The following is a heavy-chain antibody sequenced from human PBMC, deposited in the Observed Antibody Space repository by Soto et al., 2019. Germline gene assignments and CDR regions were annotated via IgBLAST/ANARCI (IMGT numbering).Heavy chain of an antibody. Sequence: SETLSLTCTVSGGSISSYYWSWIRQPPGKGLEWIGYIYYSGSTNYNPSLKSRVTISVDTSKNQFSLKLSSVTAADTAVYYCARERGGWLQFYFDYWGQGTLVTAPQ. CDR3: ARERGGWLQFYFDY. CDR1: GGSISSYY. J-gene: IGHJ4*02. D-gene: IGHD5-12*01. CDR2: IYYSGST. V-gene: IGHV4-59*01.